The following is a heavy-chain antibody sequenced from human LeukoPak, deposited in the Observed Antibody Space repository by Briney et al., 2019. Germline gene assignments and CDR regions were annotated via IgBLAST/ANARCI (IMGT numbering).Heavy chain of an antibody. J-gene: IGHJ4*02. V-gene: IGHV3-48*03. Sequence: GGSLRLSCAASGFTFSSYEMNWVRQAPGKGLEWVSYISSSGSTIYYADSVKGRFTISRDNAKNSLFLQMNSLRAEDTAVYYCATSQGSWPDYFDYWGQGALVTVSS. CDR1: GFTFSSYE. CDR3: ATSQGSWPDYFDY. D-gene: IGHD6-13*01. CDR2: ISSSGSTI.